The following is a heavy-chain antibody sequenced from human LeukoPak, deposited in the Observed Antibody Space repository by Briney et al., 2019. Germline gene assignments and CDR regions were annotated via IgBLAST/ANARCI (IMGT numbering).Heavy chain of an antibody. CDR3: ARGTYWSPLDFDY. D-gene: IGHD1-1*01. J-gene: IGHJ4*02. CDR1: GFTFSSYA. CDR2: ISSDSSSFK. Sequence: PGGSLRLSCAASGFTFSSYAMHWVRQAPGKGLEWVSSISSDSSSFKYYAHSVQGRFTISRDNARNSLYLQMNSLRAEDTAVYYCARGTYWSPLDFDYWGQGSLVTVSS. V-gene: IGHV3-21*04.